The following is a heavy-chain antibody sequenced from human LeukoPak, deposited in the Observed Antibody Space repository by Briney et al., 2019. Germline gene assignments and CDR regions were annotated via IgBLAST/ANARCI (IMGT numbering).Heavy chain of an antibody. J-gene: IGHJ5*02. CDR1: GFTVSSNY. CDR2: ISHDGTGK. Sequence: GGSLRLSCAASGFTVSSNYMSWVRQAPGKGLEWVAIISHDGTGKYYAGSVKGRFTISRDNSKSTLYLQMNSLRIEDTAMYYCVRDQGSWGQGTLVTVSS. CDR3: VRDQGS. V-gene: IGHV3-30-3*01.